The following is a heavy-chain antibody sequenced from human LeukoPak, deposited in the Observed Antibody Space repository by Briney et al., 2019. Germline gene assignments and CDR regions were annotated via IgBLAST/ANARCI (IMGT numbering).Heavy chain of an antibody. V-gene: IGHV1-2*02. CDR1: GYTFTGYY. CDR2: INPNSGGT. Sequence: ASVKVSCQASGYTFTGYYMHWVRQAPGQGLEWMGWINPNSGGTNYAQKFQGRVTMTRDTSISTAYMELSRLRSDDTAVYYCARVDGDYDGNYYYSYGMDVWGEGTTVTVSS. J-gene: IGHJ6*04. CDR3: ARVDGDYDGNYYYSYGMDV. D-gene: IGHD4-23*01.